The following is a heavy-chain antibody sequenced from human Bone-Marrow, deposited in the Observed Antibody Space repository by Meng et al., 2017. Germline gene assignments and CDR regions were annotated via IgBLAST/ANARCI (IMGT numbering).Heavy chain of an antibody. D-gene: IGHD3-22*01. CDR1: GGSIISSTYY. V-gene: IGHV4-39*07. Sequence: SETLSLTCTVSGGSIISSTYYWGWIRQPPGKGLEWIGSVHYSGSTYYNPSLQSRVTISVDTSKNQFSLKLSSVIAADTAVYYCARERYDTSGYYIENFQHWGQGTLVTVSS. CDR3: ARERYDTSGYYIENFQH. J-gene: IGHJ1*01. CDR2: VHYSGST.